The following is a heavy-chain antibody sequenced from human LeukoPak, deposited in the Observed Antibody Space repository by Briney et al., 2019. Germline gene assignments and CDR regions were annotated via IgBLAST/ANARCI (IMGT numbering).Heavy chain of an antibody. Sequence: PGGSLRLSCVAPGFTFSTYAIHWVRQAPGKGLEWVAVISYDGSNKYYADSVKGRFTISRDNSKNTLYLQMDSLSAEDTAVYYCARDCGLSAYSSSWYNGVYYYYGMDVWGQGTTVTVSS. CDR2: ISYDGSNK. CDR1: GFTFSTYA. V-gene: IGHV3-30*04. J-gene: IGHJ6*02. D-gene: IGHD6-13*01. CDR3: ARDCGLSAYSSSWYNGVYYYYGMDV.